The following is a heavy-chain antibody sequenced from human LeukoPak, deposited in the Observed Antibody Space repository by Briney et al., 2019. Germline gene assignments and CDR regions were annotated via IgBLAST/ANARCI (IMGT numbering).Heavy chain of an antibody. CDR3: TSTARGLPWY. CDR2: IRSKTYVRTT. Sequence: GGSLRLSCTASGFTFGDSAMSWVRQAPGKGLEWVGLIRSKTYVRTTEYAASVTGRFTISRDDSTSIAYLQMNSLNTEDSAVYYCTSTARGLPWYWGQGTLVTVSS. V-gene: IGHV3-49*04. D-gene: IGHD5/OR15-5a*01. J-gene: IGHJ4*02. CDR1: GFTFGDSA.